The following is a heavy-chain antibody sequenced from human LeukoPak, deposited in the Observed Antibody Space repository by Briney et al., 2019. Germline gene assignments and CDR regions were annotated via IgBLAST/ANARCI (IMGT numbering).Heavy chain of an antibody. V-gene: IGHV4-34*01. J-gene: IGHJ4*02. CDR3: ARASWRQQLVLGY. CDR1: GGSFSGYY. Sequence: SETLSLTCAVYGGSFSGYYWSWIRRPPGKGLEWIGEINHSGSTNYNPSLKSRVTISVDTSKNQFSLKLSSVTAADTAVYYCARASWRQQLVLGYWGQGTLVTVSS. CDR2: INHSGST. D-gene: IGHD6-13*01.